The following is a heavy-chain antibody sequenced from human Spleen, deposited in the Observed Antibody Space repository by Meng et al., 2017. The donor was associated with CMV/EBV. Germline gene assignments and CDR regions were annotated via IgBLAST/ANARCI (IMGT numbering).Heavy chain of an antibody. V-gene: IGHV4-4*02. Sequence: QVRLRASGPGLVKPSGTLSLTCAVSGGSISISTWWSWVRQPPGKGLEWIGEIYHSGGTNYNPSLRGRVTISLDKSKNQFSLTLRSVTAADTAVYYCARDPYATGWAGWGQGTLVTVSS. CDR3: ARDPYATGWAG. CDR2: IYHSGGT. D-gene: IGHD6-19*01. J-gene: IGHJ4*02. CDR1: GGSISISTW.